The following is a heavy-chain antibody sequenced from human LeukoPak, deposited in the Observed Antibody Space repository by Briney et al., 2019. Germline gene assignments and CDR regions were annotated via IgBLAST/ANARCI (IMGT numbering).Heavy chain of an antibody. CDR3: ARLQFPYDSSGYFDY. V-gene: IGHV1-46*01. Sequence: ASVKVSCKASGYTFTSYYMHWVRQAPGQVLEWMGIINPSGGSTSYAQKFQGRVTMTRDTSTSTVYMELSSLRSEDTAVYYCARLQFPYDSSGYFDYWGQGTLVTVSS. CDR1: GYTFTSYY. CDR2: INPSGGST. J-gene: IGHJ4*02. D-gene: IGHD3-22*01.